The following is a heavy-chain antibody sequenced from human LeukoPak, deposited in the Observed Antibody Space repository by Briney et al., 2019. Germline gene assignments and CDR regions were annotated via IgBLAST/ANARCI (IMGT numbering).Heavy chain of an antibody. D-gene: IGHD3-10*01. CDR1: GYILTGYY. CDR3: ARDLVDYYRAFDI. CDR2: INPNSGGT. Sequence: ASVTVSCKASGYILTGYYMHWVRQAPGQGLEWMGWINPNSGGTNYAQKFQGRVTMTRDTSISTAYMELSRLRSDDTAVYYCARDLVDYYRAFDIWGQGTMVTVSS. V-gene: IGHV1-2*02. J-gene: IGHJ3*02.